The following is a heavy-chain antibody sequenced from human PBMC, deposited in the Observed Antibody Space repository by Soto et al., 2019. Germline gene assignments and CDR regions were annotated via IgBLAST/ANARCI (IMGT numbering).Heavy chain of an antibody. CDR3: ARSPYGDYPYYYYYMDV. V-gene: IGHV3-21*01. J-gene: IGHJ6*03. CDR1: GFTFSSYS. CDR2: ISSSSSYI. D-gene: IGHD4-17*01. Sequence: GGSLRLSCAASGFTFSSYSMNWVRQAPGKGLEWVSSISSSSSYIYYADSVKGRFTISRDNAKNSLYLQMNSLRAEDTAVYYCARSPYGDYPYYYYYMDVWGKGTTVTVSS.